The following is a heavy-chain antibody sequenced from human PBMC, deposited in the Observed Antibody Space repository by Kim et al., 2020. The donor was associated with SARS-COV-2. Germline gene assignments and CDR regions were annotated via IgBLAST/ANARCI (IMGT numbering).Heavy chain of an antibody. CDR1: GGSISSRTYY. CDR3: VRRGYDVLSGNFDRDI. V-gene: IGHV4-39*02. D-gene: IGHD3-3*01. J-gene: IGHJ4*02. CDR2: ISYSGTT. Sequence: SETLSLTCSVSGGSISSRTYYWGWIRQPPGKGLEWIGSISYSGTTFSNPTLRSRVSISGDTSKNRFPLKLSSVTAADTAVYYCVRRGYDVLSGNFDRDIWGQGVLVTVSA.